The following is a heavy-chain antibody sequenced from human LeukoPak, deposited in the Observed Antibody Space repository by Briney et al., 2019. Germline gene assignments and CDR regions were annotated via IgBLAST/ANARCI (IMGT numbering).Heavy chain of an antibody. CDR1: GFTFSSYA. Sequence: GGSLRLSCAASGFTFSSYAMSWVRQAPGKGLEWVSGISGDGGNIYYADSVKGRFTISRDYSKNTLYLQMNTLRVEDTAVYYCAKKRGRFGELLDSIDYWGKGTLVTVSS. J-gene: IGHJ4*02. V-gene: IGHV3-23*01. CDR2: ISGDGGNI. D-gene: IGHD3-10*01. CDR3: AKKRGRFGELLDSIDY.